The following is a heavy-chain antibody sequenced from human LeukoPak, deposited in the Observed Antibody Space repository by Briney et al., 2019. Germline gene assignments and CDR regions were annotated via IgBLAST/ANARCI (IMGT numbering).Heavy chain of an antibody. Sequence: GGSLRLSCTASGFTVSSNYMSWVRQAPGKGLEWVSAISGSGGSTYYADSVKGRFTISRDNSKNTLYLQMSSLRAEDTAVYYCWAMSSSSFRSKYYFDYWGQGTLVTVSS. CDR3: WAMSSSSFRSKYYFDY. CDR1: GFTVSSNY. J-gene: IGHJ4*02. D-gene: IGHD6-6*01. CDR2: ISGSGGST. V-gene: IGHV3-23*01.